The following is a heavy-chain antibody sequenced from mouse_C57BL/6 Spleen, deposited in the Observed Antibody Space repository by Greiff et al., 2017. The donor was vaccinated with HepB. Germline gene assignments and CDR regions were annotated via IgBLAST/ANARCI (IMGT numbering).Heavy chain of an antibody. Sequence: VQLQQSGAELVKPGASVKISCKASGYAFSSYWMNWVKQRPGKGLEWIGQIYPGDGDTNYNGKFKGKATLTADKSSSTAYMQLSSLTSEDSAVYFCARRGGRDGYAFMDYWGQGTSVTVSS. J-gene: IGHJ4*01. V-gene: IGHV1-80*01. CDR1: GYAFSSYW. D-gene: IGHD2-3*01. CDR3: ARRGGRDGYAFMDY. CDR2: IYPGDGDT.